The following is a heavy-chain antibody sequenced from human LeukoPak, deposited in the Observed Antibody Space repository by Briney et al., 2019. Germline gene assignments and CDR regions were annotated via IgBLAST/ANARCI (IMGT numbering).Heavy chain of an antibody. J-gene: IGHJ3*02. V-gene: IGHV3-48*01. D-gene: IGHD1-26*01. CDR2: ISSSSSTI. Sequence: GGSLRLSCAASGFTFSSYSMNWVRQAPGKGLEWVSYISSSSSTIYYADSVKGQFTISRDNAKNSLYLQMNSLRAEDTAVYYCARGGGATNDAFDIWGQGTMVTVSS. CDR1: GFTFSSYS. CDR3: ARGGGATNDAFDI.